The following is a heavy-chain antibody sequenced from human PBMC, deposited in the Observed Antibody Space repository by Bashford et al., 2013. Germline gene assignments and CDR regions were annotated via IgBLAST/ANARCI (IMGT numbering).Heavy chain of an antibody. J-gene: IGHJ4*02. D-gene: IGHD2/OR15-2a*01. CDR3: ARLIVNTNNKLYYFDY. Sequence: VRQTCPERPGWMGITYPGDSESRNSPSFQGQVTISADKSISTAYLQWSSLKASDTAMYYCARLIVNTNNKLYYFDYWGQGTLVTVSS. CDR2: TYPGDSES. V-gene: IGHV5-51*01.